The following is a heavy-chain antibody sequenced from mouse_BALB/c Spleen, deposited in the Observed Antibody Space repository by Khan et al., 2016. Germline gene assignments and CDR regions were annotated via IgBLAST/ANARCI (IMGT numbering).Heavy chain of an antibody. Sequence: QVQLQQSGAELVRPGSSVKISCKASDYAFSSYWMNWVKQRPGQGLEWIGQIYPGDGDTNYNGKLKGKATLTADKSSSTVYMQLRSPTSEDSAVYFCARGSLLRLFYAMDYWGQGTSVTVSS. V-gene: IGHV1-80*01. D-gene: IGHD6-2*01. CDR3: ARGSLLRLFYAMDY. CDR2: IYPGDGDT. CDR1: DYAFSSYW. J-gene: IGHJ4*01.